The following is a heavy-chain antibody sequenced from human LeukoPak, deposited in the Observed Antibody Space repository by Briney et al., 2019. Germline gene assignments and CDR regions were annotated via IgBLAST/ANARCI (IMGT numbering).Heavy chain of an antibody. CDR1: GYTFTSYG. V-gene: IGHV1-18*01. D-gene: IGHD2-2*01. Sequence: ASVKVSCKASGYTFTSYGITWVRQAPGQGLEWMGWISGYNGKTNYAQKLQGRVTMTTDTSTSTAYMELRSLRSDDTALYYCAREGYCNSTSCDKPFDYWGQGTLVTVSS. J-gene: IGHJ4*02. CDR2: ISGYNGKT. CDR3: AREGYCNSTSCDKPFDY.